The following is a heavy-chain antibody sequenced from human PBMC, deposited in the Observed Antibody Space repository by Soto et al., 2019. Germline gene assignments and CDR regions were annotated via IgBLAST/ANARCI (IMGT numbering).Heavy chain of an antibody. V-gene: IGHV3-33*01. Sequence: QVQLVESGGGVVRPGRSLRLSCAATGFSFSTHGMHWVRQAPGKGLEWVAVIVNDGSEQDYSDSVKGRFTISRDTSKNTLLIQISNLRAEDTAVHYCARDDNYADNGLDPWGQGILVTVSS. D-gene: IGHD4-17*01. CDR1: GFSFSTHG. CDR2: IVNDGSEQ. CDR3: ARDDNYADNGLDP. J-gene: IGHJ5*02.